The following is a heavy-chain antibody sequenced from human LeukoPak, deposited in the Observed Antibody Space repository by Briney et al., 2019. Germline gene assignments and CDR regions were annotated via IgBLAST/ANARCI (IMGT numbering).Heavy chain of an antibody. CDR3: AKSTVVTPVYFDY. J-gene: IGHJ4*02. CDR2: ISGSGGST. D-gene: IGHD4-23*01. Sequence: PGGSQRLACAASGFTFSSYAMSWVRQAPGKGLEWVSAISGSGGSTYYADSVKGRFTISRDNSKNTLYLQMNSLRAEDTAVYYCAKSTVVTPVYFDYWGQGHLVPVSS. CDR1: GFTFSSYA. V-gene: IGHV3-23*01.